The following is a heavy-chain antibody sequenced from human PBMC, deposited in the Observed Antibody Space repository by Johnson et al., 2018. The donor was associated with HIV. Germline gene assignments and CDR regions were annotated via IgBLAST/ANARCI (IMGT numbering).Heavy chain of an antibody. D-gene: IGHD4-23*01. Sequence: VQLVESGGGVVQPGRSLRLSCAASGFTFSSYWMHWVRQAPGKGLVWVSRINSDGSSTSYADSVKGRFTISRDNAKTSLYLQMNSLRAEDTAVYYCARDGRWPRDAFDIWGQGIMVTVSS. CDR2: INSDGSST. V-gene: IGHV3-74*01. CDR3: ARDGRWPRDAFDI. J-gene: IGHJ3*02. CDR1: GFTFSSYW.